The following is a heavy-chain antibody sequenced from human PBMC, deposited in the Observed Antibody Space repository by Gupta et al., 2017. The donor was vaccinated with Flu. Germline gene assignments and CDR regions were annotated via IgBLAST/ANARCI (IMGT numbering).Heavy chain of an antibody. J-gene: IGHJ4*02. CDR3: ARQAGGDRYFLLDY. V-gene: IGHV5-51*01. Sequence: EVQLVQSGAVVEKPGDSLKISCKTSGYSFSISCIGWVRQMPGKGLEWMGIIYPGDSDTRYSPSFQGQVTISADKSISTAYLQWSSLKASDTAMYYCARQAGGDRYFLLDYWGQGTLVTVSS. CDR2: IYPGDSDT. D-gene: IGHD3-22*01. CDR1: GYSFSISC.